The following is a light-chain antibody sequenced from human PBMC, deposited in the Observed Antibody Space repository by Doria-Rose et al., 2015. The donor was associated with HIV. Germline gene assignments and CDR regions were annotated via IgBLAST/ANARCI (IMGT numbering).Light chain of an antibody. CDR1: SSNIGNNY. Sequence: QAVVTQPPSVSAAPGQKVTISCSGSSSNIGNNYVSWYQQLPGTAPKLLIYDDNKRPAGIPDRFSGSKSGTSATLGITGLQTGDEADYYCRTWDSNLSGVFGTGTKVTVL. CDR2: DDN. V-gene: IGLV1-51*01. CDR3: RTWDSNLSGV. J-gene: IGLJ1*01.